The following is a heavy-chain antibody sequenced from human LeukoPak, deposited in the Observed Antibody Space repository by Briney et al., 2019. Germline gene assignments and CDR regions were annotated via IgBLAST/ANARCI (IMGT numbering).Heavy chain of an antibody. D-gene: IGHD6-19*01. J-gene: IGHJ3*02. CDR3: ARDELTYSSGWYHAFDI. CDR1: GYTFTSYG. Sequence: GASVKVSCKASGYTFTSYGISWVRQAPGQGLEWMGWISAYNGNTNYAQKFQGRVTMTRDMSTSTVYMELSSLRSEDTAVYYCARDELTYSSGWYHAFDIWGQGTMVTVSS. V-gene: IGHV1-18*01. CDR2: ISAYNGNT.